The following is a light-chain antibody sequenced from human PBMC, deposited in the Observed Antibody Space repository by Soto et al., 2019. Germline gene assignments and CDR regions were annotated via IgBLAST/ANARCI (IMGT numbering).Light chain of an antibody. J-gene: IGKJ4*01. V-gene: IGKV3-20*01. CDR2: GAS. CDR1: QSVSSNY. CDR3: QQYGTSPPLT. Sequence: EIVLTQSPGPLSLSPGERATLSCRASQSVSSNYLAWYQQKPGQAPRLLIYGASSRATGIPDRFSGSGSATDFTLTISRLEPEDFAAYYCQQYGTSPPLTFGGGTKVELK.